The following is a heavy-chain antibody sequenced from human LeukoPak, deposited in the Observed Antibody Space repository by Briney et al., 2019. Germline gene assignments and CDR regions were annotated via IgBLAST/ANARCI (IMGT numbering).Heavy chain of an antibody. V-gene: IGHV4-34*01. Sequence: PSETLSLTCAVYGGSFSGYYWSWIRQPPGKGLEWIGEINHSGSTNYNPSLKSRVTISVDTSKNQFSLKLSSVTAADTAVYYCARDRGPRGASRGGAGKYPNGFDPGGQGPLVTVSS. CDR2: INHSGST. J-gene: IGHJ5*02. D-gene: IGHD6-19*01. CDR3: ARDRGPRGASRGGAGKYPNGFDP. CDR1: GGSFSGYY.